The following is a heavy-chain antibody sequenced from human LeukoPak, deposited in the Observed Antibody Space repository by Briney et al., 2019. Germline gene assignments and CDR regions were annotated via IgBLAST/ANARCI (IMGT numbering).Heavy chain of an antibody. J-gene: IGHJ4*02. Sequence: KTSETLSLTCTVSGGSISSGDYYWGWIRQPPGKGLEWIGSIYYSGSTYYNPSLKSRVTISVDTSKNQFSLKLSSVTAADTAVYYCARTPYGDYRIDYWGQGTLVTVSS. CDR1: GGSISSGDYY. CDR2: IYYSGST. CDR3: ARTPYGDYRIDY. D-gene: IGHD4-17*01. V-gene: IGHV4-39*07.